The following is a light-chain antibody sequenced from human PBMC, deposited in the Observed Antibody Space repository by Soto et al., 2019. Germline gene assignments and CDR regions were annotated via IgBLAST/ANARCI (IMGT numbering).Light chain of an antibody. CDR2: GAV. J-gene: IGKJ1*01. Sequence: EIVLTQSPGTLSLSPGERATLSCRATESVDSNYLAWYQQKPGQAPRLLIYGAVSRATGTRDRFSGSGSGTDFILTISRLDPEDSAVYYCQQYSDSPQTFGQGTKVEIK. CDR3: QQYSDSPQT. V-gene: IGKV3-20*01. CDR1: ESVDSNY.